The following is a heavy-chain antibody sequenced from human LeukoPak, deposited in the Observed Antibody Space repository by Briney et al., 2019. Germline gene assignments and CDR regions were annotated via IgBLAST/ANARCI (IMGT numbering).Heavy chain of an antibody. V-gene: IGHV3-48*03. Sequence: GGSLRLSWAASRFTSSCYEMNWVRQAPGKGLEWVSYISGSGIKHYADSVKGRFTISRDNAKNSLYLQMNSLRVEDTAVYYCAREDTGVAFDIWGQGTTVTV. CDR1: RFTSSCYE. CDR2: ISGSGIK. D-gene: IGHD2-8*01. CDR3: AREDTGVAFDI. J-gene: IGHJ3*02.